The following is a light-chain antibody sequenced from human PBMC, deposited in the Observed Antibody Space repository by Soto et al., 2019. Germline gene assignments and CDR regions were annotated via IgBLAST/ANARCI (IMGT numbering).Light chain of an antibody. Sequence: EIVMTQSPATLSVSPWERATLSCRASQSVSSNLAWYQQKPGQAPRLLIYDASTRATGIPARFSGSGSGTEFTLTISSLQSEDFAVYYCQQYDNWPPWTFGQGTKVDIK. CDR1: QSVSSN. CDR3: QQYDNWPPWT. CDR2: DAS. V-gene: IGKV3-15*01. J-gene: IGKJ1*01.